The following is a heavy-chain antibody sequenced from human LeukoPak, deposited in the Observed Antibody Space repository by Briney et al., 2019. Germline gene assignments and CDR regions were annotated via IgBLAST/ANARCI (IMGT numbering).Heavy chain of an antibody. CDR1: GGSISSGDYY. D-gene: IGHD3-16*01. CDR3: ASPGGAMGSTFDY. Sequence: PSETLSLTCTVSGGSISSGDYYWSWIRQPPGKGLEWIGYIYYSGSTYYNPSLKSRVTISVDTSKNQFSLKLSSVTAADTAVYYCASPGGAMGSTFDYWGQGTLVTVSS. V-gene: IGHV4-30-4*01. CDR2: IYYSGST. J-gene: IGHJ4*02.